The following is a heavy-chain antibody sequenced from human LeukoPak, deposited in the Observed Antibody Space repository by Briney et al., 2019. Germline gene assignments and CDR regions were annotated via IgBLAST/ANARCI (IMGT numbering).Heavy chain of an antibody. J-gene: IGHJ6*03. V-gene: IGHV4-59*11. Sequence: SETLSLTCTVSGGSISSHYWSWIRQPPGKGLEWIGYIYYSGSTNYNPSLKSRVTISVDTSNNQFSLRLNSVTAADTAVYYCARGPVRSSTSCRYYYMDVWGKGTTVTISS. D-gene: IGHD2-2*01. CDR1: GGSISSHY. CDR2: IYYSGST. CDR3: ARGPVRSSTSCRYYYMDV.